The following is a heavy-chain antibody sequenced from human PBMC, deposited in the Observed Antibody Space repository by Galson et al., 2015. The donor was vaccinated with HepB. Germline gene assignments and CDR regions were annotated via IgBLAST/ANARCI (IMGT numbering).Heavy chain of an antibody. CDR3: ARGEGWGVVVPAARNANYYYYGMDV. D-gene: IGHD2-2*01. Sequence: SLRLSCAASGFTFSRYGMHWVRQAPGKGLEWVAVIWYDGSNKYYADSVKGRFTISRDNSKNTLYLQMNSLRAEDTAVYYRARGEGWGVVVPAARNANYYYYGMDVWGQGTTVTVSS. CDR2: IWYDGSNK. V-gene: IGHV3-33*01. J-gene: IGHJ6*02. CDR1: GFTFSRYG.